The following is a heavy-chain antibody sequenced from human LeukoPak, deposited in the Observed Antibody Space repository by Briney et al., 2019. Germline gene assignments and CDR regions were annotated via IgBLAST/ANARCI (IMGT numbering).Heavy chain of an antibody. CDR3: ARIASSSSWSFYYYYGMDV. CDR1: GVSISSYY. Sequence: SETLSLTCTVSGVSISSYYWSWVRQPPGKGLEWIGYIYYSGSTNYNPSLKSRVTISVDTSKNQFSLKLSSVTAADTAVYYCARIASSSSWSFYYYYGMDVWGQGTTVTVSS. CDR2: IYYSGST. D-gene: IGHD6-13*01. V-gene: IGHV4-59*01. J-gene: IGHJ6*02.